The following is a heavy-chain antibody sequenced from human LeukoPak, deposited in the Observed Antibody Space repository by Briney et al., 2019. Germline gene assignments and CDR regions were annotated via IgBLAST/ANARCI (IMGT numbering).Heavy chain of an antibody. CDR1: GYTFTGYY. J-gene: IGHJ3*02. CDR3: AKSYDYVWGSYRSGAFDI. CDR2: INPNSGGT. D-gene: IGHD3-16*02. Sequence: ASVKVSCKASGYTFTGYYMHWVRQAPGQGLEWMGWINPNSGGTNYAQKFQGRVTMTRDTSISTAYMELSRLRSDDTAVYYCAKSYDYVWGSYRSGAFDIWGQGTMVTVSP. V-gene: IGHV1-2*02.